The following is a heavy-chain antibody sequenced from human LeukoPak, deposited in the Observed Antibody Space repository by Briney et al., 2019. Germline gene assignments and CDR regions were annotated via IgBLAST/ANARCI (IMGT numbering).Heavy chain of an antibody. V-gene: IGHV1-2*02. CDR3: AKQQWLDSNWFDP. Sequence: ASVKVSCKASGYTFTGYYMHWVRQAPGQGLEWMGWINPNSGGTNYAQKFQGRVTMTRDTSISTAYMELSRLRSDDTAVYYCAKQQWLDSNWFDPWGQGTLVTVSS. J-gene: IGHJ5*02. CDR2: INPNSGGT. D-gene: IGHD6-19*01. CDR1: GYTFTGYY.